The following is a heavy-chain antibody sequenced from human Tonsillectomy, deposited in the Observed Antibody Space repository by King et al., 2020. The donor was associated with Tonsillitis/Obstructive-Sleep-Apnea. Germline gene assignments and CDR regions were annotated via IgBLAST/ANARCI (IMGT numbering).Heavy chain of an antibody. D-gene: IGHD3-9*01. CDR3: ARGTTQIKAIFSYYYGMDV. Sequence: VQLVESGGGLVQPGGSLRLSCAASGFTFRSYEMNWVRQAPGKGLEWVSYISSSGSTIYYADSVKGRFTISRDNAKNSLYVQINSLRAEDTAVYYCARGTTQIKAIFSYYYGMDVWGQGTTVIVSS. CDR2: ISSSGSTI. J-gene: IGHJ6*02. CDR1: GFTFRSYE. V-gene: IGHV3-48*03.